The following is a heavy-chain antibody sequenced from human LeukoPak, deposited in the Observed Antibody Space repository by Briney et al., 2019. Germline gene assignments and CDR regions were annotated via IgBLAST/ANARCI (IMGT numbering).Heavy chain of an antibody. CDR3: VTGAFNFDY. D-gene: IGHD1-14*01. V-gene: IGHV3-23*01. J-gene: IGHJ4*02. CDR1: GFTFSNYA. CDR2: VSDSGNTP. Sequence: GGSLRLSCAASGFTFSNYAMTWIRQAPGMGLEWASSVSDSGNTPYYAAAVKGRFAISRDNSNNTLYLQMNSLRVEDTAVYFCVTGAFNFDYWGQGTLVTVSS.